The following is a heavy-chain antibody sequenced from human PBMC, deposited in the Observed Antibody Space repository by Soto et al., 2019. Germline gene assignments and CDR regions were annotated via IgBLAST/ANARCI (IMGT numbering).Heavy chain of an antibody. CDR1: GGFFRSADW. Sequence: QMQLQESGPGLVEPSGTLSLTCTISGGFFRSADWWSWVRQSPEKGLEWIGVINRGGGTTYNPSRTRRGNRSAYKSANQFYLPRTHVTGPDTAVEYCAKSGLYTPGFNSWGQGTLVTVSS. CDR2: INRGGGT. CDR3: AKSGLYTPGFNS. J-gene: IGHJ4*02. D-gene: IGHD2-15*01. V-gene: IGHV4-4*02.